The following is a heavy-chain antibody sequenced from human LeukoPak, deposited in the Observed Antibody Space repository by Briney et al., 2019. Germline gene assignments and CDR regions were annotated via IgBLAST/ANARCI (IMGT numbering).Heavy chain of an antibody. Sequence: PSETLSLTCAVSGGSISSGGYSWSWIRQPPGKGLEWIGYIYHSGSTYYNPSIKSLVTISVDRSKNQFSLKLSSVTAADTAVYYCARDISHCSGGSCYYYGMDVWGQGSTVTVSS. V-gene: IGHV4-30-2*01. CDR2: IYHSGST. CDR1: GGSISSGGYS. D-gene: IGHD2-15*01. CDR3: ARDISHCSGGSCYYYGMDV. J-gene: IGHJ6*02.